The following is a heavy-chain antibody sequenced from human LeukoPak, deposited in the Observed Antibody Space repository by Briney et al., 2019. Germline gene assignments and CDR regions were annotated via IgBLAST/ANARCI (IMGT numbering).Heavy chain of an antibody. V-gene: IGHV7-4-1*02. CDR2: INTDTGNP. CDR1: GYTLTTYA. Sequence: ASVKVSCKASGYTLTTYAMDWVRQAPGQGLEWMGWINTDTGNPSYTQGFTGRFVFSLVTSVSTAHLQISSLKAEDTAVYYCARKGIAAAGLRGAFDIWGQGTMVAVSS. CDR3: ARKGIAAAGLRGAFDI. D-gene: IGHD6-13*01. J-gene: IGHJ3*02.